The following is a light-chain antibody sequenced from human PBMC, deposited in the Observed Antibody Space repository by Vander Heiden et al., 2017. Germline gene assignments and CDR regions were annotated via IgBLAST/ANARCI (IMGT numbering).Light chain of an antibody. J-gene: IGLJ2*01. Sequence: QSALTQPASASGSPGQSITISCTGTSSDVGGYNYVSWYQQHPGKAPKLMIYEVSSRPSGVSNRFSGSKSGNTASLTISGLQAEDEADYYCSSYTSSSTVVFGGGTKLTVL. CDR3: SSYTSSSTVV. CDR1: SSDVGGYNY. CDR2: EVS. V-gene: IGLV2-14*01.